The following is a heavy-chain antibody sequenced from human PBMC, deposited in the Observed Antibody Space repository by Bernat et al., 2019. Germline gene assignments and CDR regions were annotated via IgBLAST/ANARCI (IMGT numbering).Heavy chain of an antibody. CDR2: IIPISDTA. J-gene: IGHJ4*02. D-gene: IGHD2-2*01. V-gene: IGHV1-69*01. Sequence: QVQLVQSGAEVKKPGSSVKVSCKASGGTFSSYAFSWVRQAPGQGLDWMGGIIPISDTANYAQKFQGRVTITADESTSTAYLELSSLKSEDTAVYYCARAVLGGYCSSSNCLHYFDYWGQGTLVTVSS. CDR3: ARAVLGGYCSSSNCLHYFDY. CDR1: GGTFSSYA.